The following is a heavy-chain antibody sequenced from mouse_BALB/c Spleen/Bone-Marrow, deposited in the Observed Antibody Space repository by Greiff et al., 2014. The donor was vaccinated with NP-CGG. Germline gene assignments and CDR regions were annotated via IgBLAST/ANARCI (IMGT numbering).Heavy chain of an antibody. CDR1: GYTFTSYT. J-gene: IGHJ4*01. D-gene: IGHD2-3*01. CDR2: INPSSGYT. CDR3: ARLDGYYLYYYAMDY. V-gene: IGHV1-4*02. Sequence: QVQLQQSAAELARPGASVKMSCKASGYTFTSYTMHWVKQGPGQGLEWIGYINPSSGYTEYNQKFKDKTTLTADKSSSTAYMQLSSLTSEDSAVYYCARLDGYYLYYYAMDYWGQGTSVTVSS.